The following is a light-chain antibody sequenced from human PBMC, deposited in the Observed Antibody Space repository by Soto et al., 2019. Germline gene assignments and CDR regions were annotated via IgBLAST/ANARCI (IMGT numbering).Light chain of an antibody. CDR3: SSYTSSSTVV. Sequence: QSALTQPASVSGSPGQSITISCTGTSSDIGSYNYVSWYQQHPGKVPKLLIFEVGNRPSGVSNRFSGSKSDKTASLTISGLQAEDEADYYCSSYTSSSTVVFGGGTKLTVL. CDR1: SSDIGSYNY. V-gene: IGLV2-14*01. CDR2: EVG. J-gene: IGLJ2*01.